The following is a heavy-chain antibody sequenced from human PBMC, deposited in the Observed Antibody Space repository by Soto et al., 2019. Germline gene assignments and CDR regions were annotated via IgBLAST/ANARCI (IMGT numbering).Heavy chain of an antibody. V-gene: IGHV4-39*01. CDR2: ISYSGRT. CDR1: GASIITDNYF. CDR3: ARRRASDYGGNHHPYYFDR. J-gene: IGHJ4*02. Sequence: SETVSLTCTVSGASIITDNYFWVWIRQSPRRGLELIGSISYSGRTYDNPSLQSRVTISIDASKNQFSLKLTSVTTADTAVYYCARRRASDYGGNHHPYYFDRWGQGALVTVSS. D-gene: IGHD4-17*01.